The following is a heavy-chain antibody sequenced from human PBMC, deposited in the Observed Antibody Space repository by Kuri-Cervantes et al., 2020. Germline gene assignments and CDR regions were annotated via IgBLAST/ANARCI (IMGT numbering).Heavy chain of an antibody. CDR3: ARAALRYFPLPY. CDR2: INPSGGST. D-gene: IGHD3-9*01. Sequence: ASVKVSCKASGYTFTSYYTHWVRQAPGQGLEWMGIINPSGGSTSYTQKFQGRVTMTRDTSTSTVYMELSSLRSEDTAVYYCARAALRYFPLPYWGQGTLVTVSS. V-gene: IGHV1-46*01. J-gene: IGHJ4*02. CDR1: GYTFTSYY.